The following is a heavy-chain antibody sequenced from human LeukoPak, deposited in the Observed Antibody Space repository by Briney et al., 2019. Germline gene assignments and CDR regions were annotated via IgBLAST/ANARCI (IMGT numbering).Heavy chain of an antibody. Sequence: PGGSLRLSCTASGFTFSSYSMNWVRQAPGKGLEWVSYISSSSSTIYYEDSVKGRFTISRANDKNSMYLQMKSLRAEDTAVYYCAKLLLPQSYYYGMDVGGQGTTVTVSS. CDR3: AKLLLPQSYYYGMDV. D-gene: IGHD2-15*01. J-gene: IGHJ6*02. CDR2: ISSSSSTI. CDR1: GFTFSSYS. V-gene: IGHV3-48*01.